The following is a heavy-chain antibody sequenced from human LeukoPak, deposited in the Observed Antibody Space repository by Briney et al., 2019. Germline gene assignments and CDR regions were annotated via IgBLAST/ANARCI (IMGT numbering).Heavy chain of an antibody. J-gene: IGHJ3*02. Sequence: ASVKVSCKASGYTFTGYYMHWVRQAPGQGLEWMGWINPNSGGTNYAQKFQGRVTMTRDTSISTAYMELSRLRSDDTAVYYCARAGYYDILTAGGGDAFDIWGQGTMVTVSS. CDR3: ARAGYYDILTAGGGDAFDI. V-gene: IGHV1-2*02. CDR2: INPNSGGT. D-gene: IGHD3-9*01. CDR1: GYTFTGYY.